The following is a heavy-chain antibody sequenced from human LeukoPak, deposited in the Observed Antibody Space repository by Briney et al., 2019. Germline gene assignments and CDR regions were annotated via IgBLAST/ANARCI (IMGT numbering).Heavy chain of an antibody. Sequence: SETLSLTCTVSIFSIMNTFFNWHWLRQPAGKGLEWIGRIYTTGSTNYNPSLKSRVTISLDTARNQFSLKLSSVTAADTAVYYCARRQDGHDYWGQGTLVTVSS. CDR1: IFSIMNTFFN. V-gene: IGHV4-61*02. J-gene: IGHJ4*02. CDR2: IYTTGST. CDR3: ARRQDGHDY.